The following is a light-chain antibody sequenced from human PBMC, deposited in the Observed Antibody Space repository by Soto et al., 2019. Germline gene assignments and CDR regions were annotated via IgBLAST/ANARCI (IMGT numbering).Light chain of an antibody. V-gene: IGLV2-14*01. CDR2: EVS. CDR3: SSYSSSSTLKV. CDR1: SSDVGNYNY. J-gene: IGLJ2*01. Sequence: QSALTQPASVSGSPGQSITISCTGTSSDVGNYNYVSWYQQHPGKAPKLMIYEVSNRPSGVSNRFSGSKSGNTASLTISGLQAEDEAGYYCSSYSSSSTLKVFGGGTKLTVL.